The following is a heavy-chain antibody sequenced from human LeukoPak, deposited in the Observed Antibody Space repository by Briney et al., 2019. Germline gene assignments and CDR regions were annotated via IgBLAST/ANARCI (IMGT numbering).Heavy chain of an antibody. Sequence: ASVKVSCKASGYTFTGYYMHWVRQAPGQGLEWMGGIIPIFGTANYAQKFQGRVTMTRDMSTSTVYIELSSLRSEDTAVYYCARVGRWLQLPSFDYWGQGTLVTVSS. CDR3: ARVGRWLQLPSFDY. J-gene: IGHJ4*02. D-gene: IGHD5-24*01. CDR1: GYTFTGYY. V-gene: IGHV1-46*01. CDR2: IIPIFGTA.